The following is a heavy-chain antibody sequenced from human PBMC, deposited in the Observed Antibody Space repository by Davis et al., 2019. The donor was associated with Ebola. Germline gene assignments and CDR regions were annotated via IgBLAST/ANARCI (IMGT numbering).Heavy chain of an antibody. CDR2: INPNSGGT. D-gene: IGHD2-21*02. J-gene: IGHJ5*02. CDR1: GYTFTGYY. CDR3: ARAEYTHIVVVTALNWFDP. Sequence: AASVKVSCKASGYTFTGYYMHWVRQAPGQGLEWMGRINPNSGGTNYAQKFQGRVTMTRDTSIGTAYMELSRLRSDDTAVYYCARAEYTHIVVVTALNWFDPWGQGTLVTVSS. V-gene: IGHV1-2*06.